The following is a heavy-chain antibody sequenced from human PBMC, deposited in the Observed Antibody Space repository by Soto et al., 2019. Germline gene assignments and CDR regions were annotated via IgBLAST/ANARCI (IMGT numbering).Heavy chain of an antibody. CDR3: AKGFGISWQYYFDY. Sequence: VQLLESGGGLAQPGGSLRLSCAASGFTFNPYAMNWVRQAPGKGLEWVSTIRGSGAGTYYADSVKGRFTISRDNSKNTLYLQMNSLRAEDTAVYFCAKGFGISWQYYFDYWGQGTLVTASS. CDR2: IRGSGAGT. D-gene: IGHD6-13*01. J-gene: IGHJ4*02. CDR1: GFTFNPYA. V-gene: IGHV3-23*01.